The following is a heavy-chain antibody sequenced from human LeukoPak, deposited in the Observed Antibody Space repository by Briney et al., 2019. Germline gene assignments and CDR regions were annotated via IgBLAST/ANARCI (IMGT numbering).Heavy chain of an antibody. CDR3: AKEGDYDILTGYYPYYFDY. CDR1: GFTFSSYA. V-gene: IGHV3-23*01. Sequence: HPGGSLRLSCAASGFTFSSYAMSWVRQAPGKGLEWVSAISGSGGSTYYADSVKGRFTISRDNSKNTLYLQMNSLRAEDTAVYYCAKEGDYDILTGYYPYYFDYWGQGTLVTVSS. D-gene: IGHD3-9*01. J-gene: IGHJ4*02. CDR2: ISGSGGST.